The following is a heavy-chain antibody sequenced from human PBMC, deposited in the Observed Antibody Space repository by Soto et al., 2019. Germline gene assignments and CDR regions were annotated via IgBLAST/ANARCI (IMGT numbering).Heavy chain of an antibody. D-gene: IGHD2-8*01. Sequence: PGGSLRLSCVVSGFTFSNYCMHWVRQPPGKGLEWVALISDDGDKRYYADSVRGRLIISRDNSKDTLYLQMNSLGPDDTAVYFCAKARVRMVGDNSFDYWGQGTPVAVSS. J-gene: IGHJ4*02. V-gene: IGHV3-30*18. CDR1: GFTFSNYC. CDR2: ISDDGDKR. CDR3: AKARVRMVGDNSFDY.